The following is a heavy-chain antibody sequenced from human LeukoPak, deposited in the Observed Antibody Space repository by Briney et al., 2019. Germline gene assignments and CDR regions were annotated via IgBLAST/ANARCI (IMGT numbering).Heavy chain of an antibody. Sequence: GGSLRLSCAASGFTFSSYEMNWVRQAPGKGLEWVSYISSSGSTIYYADSVKGRFTISRDNAKNSLYLQMNSLRAEDTAVYYCARDRITMVGGVRSALDYWGQGTLVTVSS. CDR3: ARDRITMVGGVRSALDY. V-gene: IGHV3-48*03. CDR1: GFTFSSYE. D-gene: IGHD3-10*01. CDR2: ISSSGSTI. J-gene: IGHJ4*02.